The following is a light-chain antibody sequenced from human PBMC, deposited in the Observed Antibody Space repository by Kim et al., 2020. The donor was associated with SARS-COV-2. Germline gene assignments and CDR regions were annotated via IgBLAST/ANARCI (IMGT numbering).Light chain of an antibody. CDR2: GKN. CDR1: SLRRYY. CDR3: NSRDSNDNVV. J-gene: IGLJ2*01. Sequence: VALGQTVRITCQGDSLRRYYATWYQQKPEQAPILVIYGKNNRPSGIPDRFSGSSSGNTASLTITGTQAGDEADYYCNSRDSNDNVVFGGGTKVTVL. V-gene: IGLV3-19*01.